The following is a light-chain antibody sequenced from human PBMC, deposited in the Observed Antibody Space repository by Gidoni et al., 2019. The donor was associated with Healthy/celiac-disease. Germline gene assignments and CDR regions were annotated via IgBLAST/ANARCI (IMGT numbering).Light chain of an antibody. V-gene: IGKV1-33*01. J-gene: IGKJ1*01. CDR2: DAS. CDR3: QQYDNLPWT. Sequence: DIQMTQSPSSLSASVGDRVTITCQASQDISNYLNWYQQKPWKAPKLMIYDASNLETGVPSRFSGSGSGTDFTFTISSLQHEDIATYYCQQYDNLPWTFGQGTKVEIK. CDR1: QDISNY.